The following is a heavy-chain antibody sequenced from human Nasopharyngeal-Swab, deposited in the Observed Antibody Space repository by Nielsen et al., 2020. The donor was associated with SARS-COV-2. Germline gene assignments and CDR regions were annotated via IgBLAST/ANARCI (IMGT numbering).Heavy chain of an antibody. Sequence: GGSLRLSCAASGFTFSSYSMNWVRQAPGKGLEWVSSISSSSSYIYYADSVQGRFTISRDNAKNSLYLQMNSLRAEDTAVYYCARDLGLSMVRGADYYYGMDVWGQGTTVTVSS. J-gene: IGHJ6*02. CDR2: ISSSSSYI. CDR3: ARDLGLSMVRGADYYYGMDV. V-gene: IGHV3-21*01. D-gene: IGHD3-10*01. CDR1: GFTFSSYS.